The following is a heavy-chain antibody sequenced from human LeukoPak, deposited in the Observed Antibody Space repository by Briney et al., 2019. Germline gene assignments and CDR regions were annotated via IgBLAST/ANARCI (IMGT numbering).Heavy chain of an antibody. CDR2: ISTSSSYT. J-gene: IGHJ6*02. V-gene: IGHV3-11*03. Sequence: GGSLRLSCAASGFSFSDYFMSWIRQAPGKGLEWVAYISTSSSYTKYADSVKGRFTVSRDNANNSLYLQMNSLRAEDTAVYYCARGMDVWGQGTTVTVSS. CDR1: GFSFSDYF. CDR3: ARGMDV.